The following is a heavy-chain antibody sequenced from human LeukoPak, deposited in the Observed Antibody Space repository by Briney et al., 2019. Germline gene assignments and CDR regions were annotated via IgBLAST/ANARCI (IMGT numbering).Heavy chain of an antibody. CDR3: ARVGGSLNTPADP. CDR2: IYPGDSDT. Sequence: GETLRISCKGSGYSFNNYWIGWVRQMPGKGLEWMGIIYPGDSDTRYSPSFQGQVTISADKSISTAYLQWSSLKASDTAMYYCARVGGSLNTPADPWGQGTLVTVSS. J-gene: IGHJ5*02. D-gene: IGHD1-26*01. V-gene: IGHV5-51*01. CDR1: GYSFNNYW.